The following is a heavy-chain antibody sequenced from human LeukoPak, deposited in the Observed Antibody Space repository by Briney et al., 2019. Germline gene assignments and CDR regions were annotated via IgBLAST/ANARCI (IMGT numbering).Heavy chain of an antibody. D-gene: IGHD3-22*01. CDR1: GYTFTSYD. J-gene: IGHJ2*01. CDR3: ASRNYDNSGSWYFDL. V-gene: IGHV1-8*01. CDR2: MNPNSGKT. Sequence: ASVTVSCKASGYTFTSYDINWVRQSTGQGLEWMGYMNPNSGKTGYAQKFQGRVTMTRDTSISTAYMDLSSLRSEDTAVYYCASRNYDNSGSWYFDLWGRGTLVTVSS.